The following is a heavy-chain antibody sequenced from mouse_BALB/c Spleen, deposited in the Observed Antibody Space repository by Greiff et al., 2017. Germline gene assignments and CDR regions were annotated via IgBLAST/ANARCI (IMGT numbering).Heavy chain of an antibody. V-gene: IGHV1-5*01. CDR1: GYTFTSYW. CDR3: TRVTGTLMDY. CDR2: IYPGNSDT. Sequence: EVQLQQSGTVLARPGASVKMSCKASGYTFTSYWMHWVNQRPGQGLEWIGAIYPGNSDTSYNQKFKGKAKLTAVTSTSTAYMELSSLTNEDSAVYYCTRVTGTLMDYWGQGTSVTVSS. D-gene: IGHD4-1*01. J-gene: IGHJ4*01.